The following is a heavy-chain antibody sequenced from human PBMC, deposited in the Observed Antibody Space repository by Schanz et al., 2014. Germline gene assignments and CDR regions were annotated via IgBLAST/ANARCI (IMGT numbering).Heavy chain of an antibody. CDR2: ISPNDGGT. V-gene: IGHV1-18*01. CDR1: GYTFTSHG. Sequence: QVQLVQSGAEVKKPGASVKVSCKASGYTFTSHGISWVRQAPGQGLEWMGRISPNDGGTTYAQQFQGRVTMTKDTSSSTAYMELRWLRSDDTAVYYCARGTMPGTFDIWGQGTMVTVSS. J-gene: IGHJ3*02. CDR3: ARGTMPGTFDI. D-gene: IGHD2-2*01.